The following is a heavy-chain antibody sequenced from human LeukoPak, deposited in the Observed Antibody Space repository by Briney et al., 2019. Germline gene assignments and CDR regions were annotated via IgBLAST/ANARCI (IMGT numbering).Heavy chain of an antibody. J-gene: IGHJ5*02. V-gene: IGHV1-8*01. Sequence: ASVKVSCKASGYTFTSYDINWVRQATGQGLEWMGWMNPNSGNTGYAQKFQGRVTMTRNTSISTAYMELSSLRSEDTAVYYCAAAVEMATITEWFDPGAREPWSPSPQ. CDR3: AAAVEMATITEWFDP. CDR2: MNPNSGNT. D-gene: IGHD5-24*01. CDR1: GYTFTSYD.